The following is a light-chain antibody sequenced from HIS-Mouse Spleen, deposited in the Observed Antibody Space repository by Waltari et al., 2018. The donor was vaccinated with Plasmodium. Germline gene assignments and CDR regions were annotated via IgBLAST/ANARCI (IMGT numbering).Light chain of an antibody. CDR1: QSISSY. V-gene: IGKV1-39*01. CDR3: QQSYSTPYP. J-gene: IGKJ2*01. CDR2: AAS. Sequence: IQMIQSPSSLSASVGDRVTITCRASQSISSYLNWYQQKPGKSPKLLIYAASRLQSGVPSRFSGSGSGTDFTLTFSSLQPEDFATYYCQQSYSTPYPLGQGTKLEIK.